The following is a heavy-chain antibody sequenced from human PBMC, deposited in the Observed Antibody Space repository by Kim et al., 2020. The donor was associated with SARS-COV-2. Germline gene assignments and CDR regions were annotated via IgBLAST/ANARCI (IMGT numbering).Heavy chain of an antibody. CDR2: IWYDGSNK. CDR1: GFTFSSYG. D-gene: IGHD4-17*01. CDR3: ARDRGDYGDYGDWFDP. V-gene: IGHV3-33*01. Sequence: GGSLRLSCAASGFTFSSYGMHWVRQAPGKGLEWVAVIWYDGSNKYYADSVKGRFTISRDNSKNTLYLQMNSLRAEDTAVYYCARDRGDYGDYGDWFDPWGQGTLVTVSS. J-gene: IGHJ5*02.